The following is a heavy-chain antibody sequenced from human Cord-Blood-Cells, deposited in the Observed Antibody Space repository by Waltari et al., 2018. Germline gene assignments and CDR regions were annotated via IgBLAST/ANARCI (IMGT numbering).Heavy chain of an antibody. J-gene: IGHJ4*02. D-gene: IGHD1-26*01. CDR3: ARDTVKGGSYFDY. V-gene: IGHV1-2*02. CDR2: INPNSGGT. Sequence: QAPGQGLEWMGWINPNSGGTNYAQKFQGRVTMTRDTSISTAYMELSRLRSDDTAVYYCARDTVKGGSYFDYWGQGTLVTVSS.